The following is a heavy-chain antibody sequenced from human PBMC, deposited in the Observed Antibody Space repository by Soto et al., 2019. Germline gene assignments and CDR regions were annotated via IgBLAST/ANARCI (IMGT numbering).Heavy chain of an antibody. Sequence: QVQVVQSGAEVKKSGSSVKVSCKTSGGTFSTAAISWVRQAPGQGLEWMGGIMPIFRTADYAQKFQGRVTITADESASTAYLELSSLRSEDTAVYYCASDKDRAQLGGNHYYIMDVWGQGTTVTVTS. J-gene: IGHJ6*02. CDR2: IMPIFRTA. V-gene: IGHV1-69*12. CDR1: GGTFSTAA. CDR3: ASDKDRAQLGGNHYYIMDV. D-gene: IGHD1-1*01.